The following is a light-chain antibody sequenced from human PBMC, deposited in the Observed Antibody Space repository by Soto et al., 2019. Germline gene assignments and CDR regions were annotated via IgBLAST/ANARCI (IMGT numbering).Light chain of an antibody. CDR3: QHRSNWPST. Sequence: EIVLTQSPATLSLSPGESATLSCRASQGVGGSLVWYQQKPGLAPRLLIYDASNRATGVPARFSGSGSGTDFTLTISGLEPEDFAVYYCQHRSNWPSTFGGGTKLEIK. CDR1: QGVGGS. V-gene: IGKV3-11*01. J-gene: IGKJ4*01. CDR2: DAS.